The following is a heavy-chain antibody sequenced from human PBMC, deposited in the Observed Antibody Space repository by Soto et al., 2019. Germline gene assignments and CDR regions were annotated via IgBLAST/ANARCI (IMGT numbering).Heavy chain of an antibody. D-gene: IGHD2-2*02. CDR2: INHSGST. V-gene: IGHV4-34*01. Sequence: PSETLSLTCAVYGGSFSGYYWSWIRQPPGKGLEWIGEINHSGSTNYNPSLKSRVTISVDTSKNQFSLKLSSVTAADTAAYYCARGRTVMLYCSSTSCYRGRHYFDYWGQGTLVTVSS. CDR3: ARGRTVMLYCSSTSCYRGRHYFDY. CDR1: GGSFSGYY. J-gene: IGHJ4*02.